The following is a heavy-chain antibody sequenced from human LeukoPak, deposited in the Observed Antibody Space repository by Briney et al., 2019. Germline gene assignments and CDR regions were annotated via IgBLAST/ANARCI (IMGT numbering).Heavy chain of an antibody. D-gene: IGHD2-2*01. CDR3: ARSYCSSTSCNPYNWFDP. V-gene: IGHV4-4*07. J-gene: IGHJ5*02. CDR1: GGSISSYY. CDR2: IYTSGST. Sequence: SETLSLTCTVSGGSISSYYWSWIRQPAGKGLEWIGRIYTSGSTNYNPSLKSRVTMSVDTSKNQFSLKLSSVTAADTAVYYCARSYCSSTSCNPYNWFDPWGQGTLVTVSS.